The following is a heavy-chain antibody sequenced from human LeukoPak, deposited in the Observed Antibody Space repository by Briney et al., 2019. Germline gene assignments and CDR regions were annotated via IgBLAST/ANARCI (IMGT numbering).Heavy chain of an antibody. CDR1: GFAFSTYW. Sequence: GGSLRLSCAASGFAFSTYWMSWVRQAPGKGLEWVANIKGDGSDKYYLDSLKGRFTVSRDNAKNSLYLQVNSLRADDAAVYYCARPFGSGTYYQFDLWGQGTLVTVSS. J-gene: IGHJ4*02. V-gene: IGHV3-7*04. CDR2: IKGDGSDK. D-gene: IGHD3-10*01. CDR3: ARPFGSGTYYQFDL.